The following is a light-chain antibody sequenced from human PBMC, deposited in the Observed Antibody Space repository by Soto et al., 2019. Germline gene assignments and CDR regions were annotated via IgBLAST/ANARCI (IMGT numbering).Light chain of an antibody. CDR3: QQYGSSPYT. V-gene: IGKV3-20*01. J-gene: IGKJ2*01. CDR1: QSVRNSY. CDR2: GAS. Sequence: EIVLTQSPGTLSLSPGERATLFCRASQSVRNSYLAWYQQKPGQAPRLLIYGASGRATGTPDRFSGSGSGTDFTLTISRLEPEDFEVYYCQQYGSSPYTFGQGTKLEI.